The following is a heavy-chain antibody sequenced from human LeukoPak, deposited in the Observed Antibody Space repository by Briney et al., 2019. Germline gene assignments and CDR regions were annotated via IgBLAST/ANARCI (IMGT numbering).Heavy chain of an antibody. Sequence: PSETLSLTCTVSGGSISSSRYYWGWIRQPPGEGLDWIGRVYYSGSTYYNPSLKSRVTMSVDTSKNQFSLKLSSVTAADTAVYYCARLNYDSSGYYWDYWGQGTLVTVSS. J-gene: IGHJ4*02. CDR3: ARLNYDSSGYYWDY. D-gene: IGHD3-22*01. CDR1: GGSISSSRYY. CDR2: VYYSGST. V-gene: IGHV4-39*01.